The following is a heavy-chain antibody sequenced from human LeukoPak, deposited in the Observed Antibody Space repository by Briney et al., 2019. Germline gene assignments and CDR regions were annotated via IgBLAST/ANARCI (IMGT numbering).Heavy chain of an antibody. CDR1: GYTFTGYY. J-gene: IGHJ6*02. D-gene: IGHD3-16*01. CDR2: INPNSGGT. V-gene: IGHV1-2*02. Sequence: ASVKVSCKASGYTFTGYYMHWVRQAPGQGLGWMGWINPNSGGTNYAQKFQGRVTMTRDTSISTAYMELSRLRSDDTAVYYCARVHYDYVWGSPLYYGMDVWGQGTTVTVSS. CDR3: ARVHYDYVWGSPLYYGMDV.